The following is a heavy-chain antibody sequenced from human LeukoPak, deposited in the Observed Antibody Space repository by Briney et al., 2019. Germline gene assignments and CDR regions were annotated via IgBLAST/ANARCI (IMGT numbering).Heavy chain of an antibody. CDR2: IYYSGST. CDR3: ARGRWTYYYYYMDV. CDR1: GGSISSSSYY. J-gene: IGHJ6*03. V-gene: IGHV4-39*07. D-gene: IGHD3/OR15-3a*01. Sequence: PSETLSLTCSVSGGSISSSSYYWDWIRQPPGKGLEWIGSIYYSGSTNYNPSLKSRVTISVDKSKNQFSLKLSSVTAADTAVYYCARGRWTYYYYYMDVWGKGTTVTVSS.